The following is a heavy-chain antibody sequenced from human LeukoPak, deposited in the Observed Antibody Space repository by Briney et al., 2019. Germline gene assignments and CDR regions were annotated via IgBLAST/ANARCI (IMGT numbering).Heavy chain of an antibody. V-gene: IGHV4-59*01. Sequence: SETLSLTCTVSGGSISSYYWSWIRQPPGKGLEWIGYIYYSGSTNYNPSLKSRVTISVDTSKNQFSLKLSSVTAADTAVYYCAREGSSWSGIDYWSQGTLVTVSS. CDR1: GGSISSYY. CDR3: AREGSSWSGIDY. D-gene: IGHD6-13*01. CDR2: IYYSGST. J-gene: IGHJ4*02.